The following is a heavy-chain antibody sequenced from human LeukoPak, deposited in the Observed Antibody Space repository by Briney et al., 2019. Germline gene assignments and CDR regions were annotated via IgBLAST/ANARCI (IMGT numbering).Heavy chain of an antibody. J-gene: IGHJ5*02. D-gene: IGHD2-15*01. Sequence: SQTLSLTCTVSGGSISSGDYYWSWIRPPPGKGLEWIGYIYYSGSTNYNPSRKSRVTISVYTSQNQLSLKLVSVTAADTAVYYCARGDLGYCSGGSCYGDWFDPWGQGTLVTVSS. V-gene: IGHV4-30-4*01. CDR2: IYYSGST. CDR3: ARGDLGYCSGGSCYGDWFDP. CDR1: GGSISSGDYY.